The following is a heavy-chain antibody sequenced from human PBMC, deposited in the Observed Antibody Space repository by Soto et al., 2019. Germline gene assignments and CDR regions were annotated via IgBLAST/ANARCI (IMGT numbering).Heavy chain of an antibody. CDR2: ISGSGGST. CDR3: AKRIAAAGTTAWEV. CDR1: GFTFSSYA. J-gene: IGHJ3*01. D-gene: IGHD6-13*01. V-gene: IGHV3-23*01. Sequence: GGSLRLSCAASGFTFSSYAMSWVRQAPGKGLEWVSSISGSGGSTYYADSVKGRFTVSRDNSKNTLYLRMNSLRAEDTAVYYWAKRIAAAGTTAWEVGGQGTRVTVS.